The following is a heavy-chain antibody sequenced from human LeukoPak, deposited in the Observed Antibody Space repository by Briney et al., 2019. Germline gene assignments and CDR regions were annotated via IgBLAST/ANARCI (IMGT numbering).Heavy chain of an antibody. J-gene: IGHJ3*02. V-gene: IGHV3-23*01. CDR2: IGNSGAVT. CDR1: GFTFSSYA. Sequence: GGSLRLSCAASGFTFSSYAMIWFRQAPGKGREWVSIIGNSGAVTYYADSVKGRFTISRDNFKNTLFLQMNSLRAEDTAIYYCAKRSIVGTTRAAFDIWGQGTMVTVSS. D-gene: IGHD1-26*01. CDR3: AKRSIVGTTRAAFDI.